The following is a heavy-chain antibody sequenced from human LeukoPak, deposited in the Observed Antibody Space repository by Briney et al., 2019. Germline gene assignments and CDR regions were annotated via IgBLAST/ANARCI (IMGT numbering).Heavy chain of an antibody. CDR3: AKDRGFGYSSGWYWYY. V-gene: IGHV3-23*01. Sequence: PGRSLRLSCAASGFTFDDYAMHWVRQAPGKGLEWVSAISGSGGSTYYADSVKGRFTISRDNSKNTLYLQVNSLRAEDTAVYYCAKDRGFGYSSGWYWYYWGQGTLVTVSS. CDR2: ISGSGGST. D-gene: IGHD6-19*01. J-gene: IGHJ4*02. CDR1: GFTFDDYA.